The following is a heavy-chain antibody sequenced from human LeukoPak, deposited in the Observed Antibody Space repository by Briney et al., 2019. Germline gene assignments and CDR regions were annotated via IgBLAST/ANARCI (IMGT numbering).Heavy chain of an antibody. J-gene: IGHJ4*02. CDR2: INHSGST. D-gene: IGHD1-26*01. CDR1: GGSFSGYY. Sequence: SETLSLTCAVYGGSFSGYYWSWIRQPPGKGLEWIGEINHSGSTNYNPSLKSRVTISVDTSKNQFSLKLSSVTAADTAVYYCARTSWDLFDYWGQGTLVTVSS. V-gene: IGHV4-34*01. CDR3: ARTSWDLFDY.